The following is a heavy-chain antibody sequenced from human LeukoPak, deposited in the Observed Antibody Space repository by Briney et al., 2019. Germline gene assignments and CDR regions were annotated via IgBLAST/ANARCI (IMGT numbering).Heavy chain of an antibody. D-gene: IGHD6-13*01. J-gene: IGHJ4*02. CDR2: ISGSGGSR. CDR3: ARASSSWYSEIDY. Sequence: GGSLRLSCAASGFTFISYAMSWVRPAPGKGVEWVSPISGSGGSRYYADSVKGRFTISRDKSGNTLFVKMSSLRGEDTAVYYCARASSSWYSEIDYWGQGTQVTVSS. CDR1: GFTFISYA. V-gene: IGHV3-23*01.